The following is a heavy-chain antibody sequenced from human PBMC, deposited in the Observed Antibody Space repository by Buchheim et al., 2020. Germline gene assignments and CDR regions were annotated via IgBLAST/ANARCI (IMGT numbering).Heavy chain of an antibody. D-gene: IGHD3-9*01. CDR3: ARAFDLTDARNWFDP. J-gene: IGHJ5*02. CDR2: ISGYNGNT. CDR1: GYTFTSYG. Sequence: QVQLVQSGAEVKEPGASVQVSCKASGYTFTSYGITWVRQAPGQGLEWMGWISGYNGNTGYAERLQDRVTMTTDASTSPAYTELKNLRSDDTAVYYCARAFDLTDARNWFDPWGQGTL. V-gene: IGHV1-18*04.